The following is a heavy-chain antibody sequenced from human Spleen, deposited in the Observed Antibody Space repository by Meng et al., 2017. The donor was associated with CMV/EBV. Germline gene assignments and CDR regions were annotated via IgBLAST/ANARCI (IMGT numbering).Heavy chain of an antibody. D-gene: IGHD2-2*01. CDR1: GFTFSSYA. Sequence: SGFTFSSYAMHWVRQAPGKGLEWVAVISYDGSNKYHADSVKGRFTISRDNSKNTLYLQMNSLRAEDTAVYYCARDRGGDIVVAGLDPWGQGTLVTVSS. CDR2: ISYDGSNK. CDR3: ARDRGGDIVVAGLDP. V-gene: IGHV3-30*04. J-gene: IGHJ5*02.